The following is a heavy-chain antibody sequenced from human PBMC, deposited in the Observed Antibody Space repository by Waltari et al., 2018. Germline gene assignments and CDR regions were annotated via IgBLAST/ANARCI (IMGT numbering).Heavy chain of an antibody. D-gene: IGHD2-21*02. J-gene: IGHJ4*02. CDR2: ISGDNTYT. Sequence: EVQLVESGGGLVQHGGSLRLSCVASGFMFSSYSMNWVRQAPGKGLEWVSSISGDNTYTYYSGSVKGRFTISRDNAKNSLFLQMNGLRDEDTAIYYCAKEGLGGDRQFDYWGQGTLVSVSS. CDR3: AKEGLGGDRQFDY. CDR1: GFMFSSYS. V-gene: IGHV3-21*06.